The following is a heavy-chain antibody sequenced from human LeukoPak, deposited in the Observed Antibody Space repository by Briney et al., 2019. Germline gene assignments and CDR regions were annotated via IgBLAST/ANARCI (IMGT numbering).Heavy chain of an antibody. CDR1: AYTFTGYY. J-gene: IGHJ1*01. V-gene: IGHV1-2*02. CDR3: ARDGVGYYDSSGYYYFQH. CDR2: INPNSGGT. Sequence: ASVTVSCKASAYTFTGYYMHWVRQAPGQGLEWMGWINPNSGGTNYAQKFQGRVTMTRDTSISTAYMELSRLRSDDTAVYYCARDGVGYYDSSGYYYFQHWGQGTLVTVSS. D-gene: IGHD3-22*01.